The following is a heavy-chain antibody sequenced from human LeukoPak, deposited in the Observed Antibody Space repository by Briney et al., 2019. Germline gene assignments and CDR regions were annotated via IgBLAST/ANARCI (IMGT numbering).Heavy chain of an antibody. CDR2: INPSGGST. D-gene: IGHD3-22*01. Sequence: ASVTVSCTASGYTFTSYYMHWVRQAPGQGLEWMGIINPSGGSTSYAQKFQGRVTMTRDTSTSTVYMELSSLRSEDTAVYYCARVQSEYYYDSSGYYYWGQGTLVTVSS. J-gene: IGHJ4*02. V-gene: IGHV1-46*01. CDR3: ARVQSEYYYDSSGYYY. CDR1: GYTFTSYY.